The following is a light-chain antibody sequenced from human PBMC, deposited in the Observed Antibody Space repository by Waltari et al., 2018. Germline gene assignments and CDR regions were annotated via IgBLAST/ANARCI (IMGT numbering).Light chain of an antibody. V-gene: IGLV1-40*01. CDR1: NSNIGAGPD. Sequence: QSVLTQPPSVSGAPGQRVTVSCSGSNSNIGAGPDVHWYQQLPGMAPKLLIYGNNIRPSGVPDRFSASKSDTSASLAITGLQADDEAVYYCQSYDKSRSGSYVFGTGTKVTVL. J-gene: IGLJ1*01. CDR2: GNN. CDR3: QSYDKSRSGSYV.